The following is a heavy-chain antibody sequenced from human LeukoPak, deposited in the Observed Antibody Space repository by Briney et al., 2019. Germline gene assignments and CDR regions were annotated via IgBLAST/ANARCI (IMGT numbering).Heavy chain of an antibody. J-gene: IGHJ4*02. D-gene: IGHD3-10*01. Sequence: PSQTLSLTCAVSGGSISSGGYSWSWIRQPQGKGLEWIGYIYHSGSTYYNPSLKSRVTISVDRSKNQFSLKLSSVTAADTAVYYCARHSRTIVRGVKGYFDYWGQGTLVTVSS. V-gene: IGHV4-30-2*01. CDR2: IYHSGST. CDR3: ARHSRTIVRGVKGYFDY. CDR1: GGSISSGGYS.